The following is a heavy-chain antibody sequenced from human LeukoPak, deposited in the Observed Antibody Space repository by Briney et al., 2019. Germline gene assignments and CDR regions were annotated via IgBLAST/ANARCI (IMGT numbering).Heavy chain of an antibody. J-gene: IGHJ4*02. D-gene: IGHD3-22*01. CDR2: FDPEDGET. V-gene: IGHV1-24*01. CDR1: GYTLTKLS. CDR3: AILNDYYDTSGYY. Sequence: GASVKVSCKLSGYTLTKLSMHWVRQAPVKGLEWMGGFDPEDGETIYAQKFQGRGTMTEDTSTDTAYMELTSLRSEDTAVYYWAILNDYYDTSGYYWGQGTLVTVSS.